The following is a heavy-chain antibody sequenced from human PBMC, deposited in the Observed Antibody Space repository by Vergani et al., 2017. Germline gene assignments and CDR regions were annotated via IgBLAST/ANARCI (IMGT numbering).Heavy chain of an antibody. CDR3: AREPPPYASSGYYYAQGVWFDA. Sequence: EVQLVESGGGLVQPGGSLRLSCAASGFTFSSYSMNWVRQAPGKGLEWVSYISSSSSTIYYADSVKGRLPISRDNAKNSLYMQMNSLRDEDTAVYYCAREPPPYASSGYYYAQGVWFDAWGQGTLVTVSS. J-gene: IGHJ5*02. V-gene: IGHV3-48*02. CDR2: ISSSSSTI. CDR1: GFTFSSYS. D-gene: IGHD3-22*01.